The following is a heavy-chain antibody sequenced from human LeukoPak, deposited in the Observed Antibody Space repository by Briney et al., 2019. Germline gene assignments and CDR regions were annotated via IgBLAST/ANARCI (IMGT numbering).Heavy chain of an antibody. Sequence: RGSGPTLVNPTQTLTLTCTFSGFSLTTTGMCETWIRQPPGKALEWLARVDWADDKYYSTSLKTRLTISKGTSRNQVILAMTNMDPVDTATYYCARVKYSGGTGVCDYWGQGILVTVSS. D-gene: IGHD6-19*01. J-gene: IGHJ4*02. CDR2: VDWADDK. CDR3: ARVKYSGGTGVCDY. V-gene: IGHV2-70*11. CDR1: GFSLTTTGMC.